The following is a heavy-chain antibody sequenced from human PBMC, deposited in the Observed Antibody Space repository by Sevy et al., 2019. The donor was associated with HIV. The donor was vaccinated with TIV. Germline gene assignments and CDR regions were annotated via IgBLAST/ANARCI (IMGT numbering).Heavy chain of an antibody. V-gene: IGHV5-51*01. Sequence: GESLKISCKGSGYIFKNYWIGWVRQVPGKGLEWMGIFYPGNSDVRYSPSFQGHVTISAYKSISAAYLHWRSLKASDTAMYFCARGLYYYDSSGYSDAFDIWGQGTMVTVSS. J-gene: IGHJ3*02. CDR1: GYIFKNYW. CDR3: ARGLYYYDSSGYSDAFDI. CDR2: FYPGNSDV. D-gene: IGHD3-22*01.